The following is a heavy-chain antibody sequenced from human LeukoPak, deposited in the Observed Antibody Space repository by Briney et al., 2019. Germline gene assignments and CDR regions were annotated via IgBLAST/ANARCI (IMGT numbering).Heavy chain of an antibody. V-gene: IGHV1-18*01. CDR2: TSAYNGNT. Sequence: EASVKVSCKASGYTFSSYGISWVRQAPGQGLEWMGWTSAYNGNTNYAQKLQGRVTMTTDTSTSTAYMELRSLRSDDTAVYYCARDSSIIAAGDYWGQGTLVTVSS. D-gene: IGHD6-13*01. J-gene: IGHJ4*02. CDR3: ARDSSIIAAGDY. CDR1: GYTFSSYG.